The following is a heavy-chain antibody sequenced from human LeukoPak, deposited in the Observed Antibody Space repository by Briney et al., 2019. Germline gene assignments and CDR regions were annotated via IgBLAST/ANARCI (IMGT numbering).Heavy chain of an antibody. V-gene: IGHV3-30*18. CDR3: AKEEQWLATYYFDY. D-gene: IGHD6-19*01. J-gene: IGHJ4*02. CDR2: ISDDGSNK. Sequence: GGSLRLSCAASGFTFSNYGMHWVRQAPGKGLEWVAVISDDGSNKYYGDSVKGRFTISRDNSKNMVYLQMNSLRAEDTAVYYCAKEEQWLATYYFDYWGQGTLVTVSS. CDR1: GFTFSNYG.